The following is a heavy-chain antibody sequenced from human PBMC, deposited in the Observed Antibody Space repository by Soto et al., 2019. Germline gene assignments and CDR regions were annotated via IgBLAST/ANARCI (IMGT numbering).Heavy chain of an antibody. D-gene: IGHD3-3*01. CDR1: GFTFSSHE. CDR3: ARDRSLIFAVPPYGMDV. J-gene: IGHJ6*02. CDR2: ISESGGTT. V-gene: IGHV3-48*03. Sequence: GGSLRLSCAASGFTFSSHEMNWVRQAPGKGPEWVSKISESGGTTSYADSVKGRFTITRDNARDSLYLHMNSLRAEDTAVYYCARDRSLIFAVPPYGMDVWGQGTTVTV.